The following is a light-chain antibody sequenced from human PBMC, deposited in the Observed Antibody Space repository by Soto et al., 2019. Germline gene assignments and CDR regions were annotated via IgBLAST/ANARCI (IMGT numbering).Light chain of an antibody. V-gene: IGKV1-5*03. CDR2: KAS. J-gene: IGKJ1*01. Sequence: DIPMTQSPSTLSASVGDRVTITCRASQSISNWLAWYQQKPGEAPNLLIYKASTLESGVPSRFSGSGYGTEFALPISSLQPEDFATYYCQQYSYYSTFGQGTKVEVK. CDR1: QSISNW. CDR3: QQYSYYST.